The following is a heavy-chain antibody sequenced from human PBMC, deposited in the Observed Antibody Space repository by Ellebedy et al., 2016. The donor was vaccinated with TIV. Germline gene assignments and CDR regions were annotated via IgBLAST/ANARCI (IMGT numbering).Heavy chain of an antibody. CDR1: GFTFSNYA. D-gene: IGHD3-16*01. V-gene: IGHV3-23*01. Sequence: GESLKISCAASGFTFSNYAMNWVRQAPGKGPEWVSVTSGSSDSRDYADSVKGRFTISRDNSKDTLYLQMNSLRAEDTAVYYCARDYASGWGQGTLVTVSS. CDR3: ARDYASG. J-gene: IGHJ4*02. CDR2: TSGSSDSR.